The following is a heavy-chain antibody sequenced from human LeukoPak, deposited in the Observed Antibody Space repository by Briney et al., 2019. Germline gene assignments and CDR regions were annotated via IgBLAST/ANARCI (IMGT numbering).Heavy chain of an antibody. V-gene: IGHV1-18*01. CDR3: ARGSYYDSSGYPEY. Sequence: ASVKVSCKASGYTFTSYGISWVRQAPGQGLEWMGWISAYNGNTNYAQKLQGRVTMTTDTSTSTAYMELRSLRSDDTAVYYCARGSYYDSSGYPEYWGQGTLVTVSS. J-gene: IGHJ4*02. CDR1: GYTFTSYG. CDR2: ISAYNGNT. D-gene: IGHD3-22*01.